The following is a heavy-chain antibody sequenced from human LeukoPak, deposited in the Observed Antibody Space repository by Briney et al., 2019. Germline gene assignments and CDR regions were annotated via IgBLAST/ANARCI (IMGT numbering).Heavy chain of an antibody. J-gene: IGHJ4*02. D-gene: IGHD5-24*01. Sequence: GGSLRLSCAASGFTFSSYSMNWVRQAPGKGLEWVSYISSRSSTIYYADSVKGRFTISRDNAKNSLYLQMNSLRAEDTAVYYCATLGGYNLVYWGQGTLDTVSS. CDR2: ISSRSSTI. CDR3: ATLGGYNLVY. CDR1: GFTFSSYS. V-gene: IGHV3-48*01.